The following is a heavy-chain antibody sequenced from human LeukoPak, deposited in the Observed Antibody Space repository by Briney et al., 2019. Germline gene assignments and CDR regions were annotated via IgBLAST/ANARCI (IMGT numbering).Heavy chain of an antibody. CDR1: GFTFSDYY. J-gene: IGHJ5*02. Sequence: PGGSLRLSCAASGFTFSDYYMSWIRQAPGKGLEWVSYISSSGSTIYYADSVKGRFTISRDNAKNSLYLQMNSLRAEDTAVYYCARDVPQYYDFWSGYYTKGWFDPWGQGTLVTVSS. CDR3: ARDVPQYYDFWSGYYTKGWFDP. CDR2: ISSSGSTI. V-gene: IGHV3-11*04. D-gene: IGHD3-3*01.